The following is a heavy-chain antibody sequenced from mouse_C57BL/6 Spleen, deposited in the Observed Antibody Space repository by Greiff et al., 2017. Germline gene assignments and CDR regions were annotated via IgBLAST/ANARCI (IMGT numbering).Heavy chain of an antibody. CDR3: AKDDYDGDWYFDV. CDR1: GYTFTSYW. J-gene: IGHJ1*03. Sequence: QVQLQQSGAELVKPGASVQLSCKASGYTFTSYWMHWVKQRPGRGLEWIGRIDPNSGGTKYTEKFKSKATLTVDKPSSPAYMQLSSLTSEDSAVYNCAKDDYDGDWYFDVWGTGTTVTVSS. CDR2: IDPNSGGT. D-gene: IGHD2-4*01. V-gene: IGHV1-72*01.